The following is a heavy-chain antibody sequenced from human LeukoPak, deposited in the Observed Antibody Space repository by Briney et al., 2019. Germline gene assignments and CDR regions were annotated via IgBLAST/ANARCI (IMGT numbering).Heavy chain of an antibody. V-gene: IGHV4-59*01. CDR3: ARGYYYDSSGFGY. CDR1: GGSLSSYY. CDR2: IYYSGST. J-gene: IGHJ4*02. Sequence: SETLSLTCTVSGGSLSSYYWSWIRQPPGKGLEWIGYIYYSGSTNYNPSLKSRVTISVDTSKNQFSLTLSSVTAADTAVYYCARGYYYDSSGFGYWGQGTLVTVSS. D-gene: IGHD3-22*01.